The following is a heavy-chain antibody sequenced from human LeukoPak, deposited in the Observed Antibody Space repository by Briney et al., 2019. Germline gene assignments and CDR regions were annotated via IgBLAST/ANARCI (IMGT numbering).Heavy chain of an antibody. CDR3: AREGYCSGGSCHNWFDP. Sequence: SETLSLTCTASGCSISSYYWSWIRQPPGKGLKWIGYIYYSGSTNYNPSLKSRVTISVDTSKNQFSLKLSSVTAADSAVYYCAREGYCSGGSCHNWFDPWGQGTLVTVSS. J-gene: IGHJ5*02. V-gene: IGHV4-59*01. CDR1: GCSISSYY. D-gene: IGHD2-15*01. CDR2: IYYSGST.